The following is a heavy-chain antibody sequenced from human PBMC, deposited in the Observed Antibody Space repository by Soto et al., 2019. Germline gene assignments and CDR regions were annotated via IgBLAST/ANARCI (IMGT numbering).Heavy chain of an antibody. CDR3: AKDGLYCSCGSCSYYFDY. CDR2: ISYDGSNK. D-gene: IGHD2-15*01. V-gene: IGHV3-30*18. Sequence: QVQLVESGGGVVQPGRSLRLSCAASGFTFSSYGMHWVRQAPGKGLEWVAVISYDGSNKYYADSVKGRFTISRDNSKNTLYLQMNSLRAEDTAVYYCAKDGLYCSCGSCSYYFDYWGQGTLVTVSS. CDR1: GFTFSSYG. J-gene: IGHJ4*02.